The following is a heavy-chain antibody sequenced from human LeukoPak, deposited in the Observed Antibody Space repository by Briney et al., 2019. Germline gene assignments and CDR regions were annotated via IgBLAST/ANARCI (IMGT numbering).Heavy chain of an antibody. CDR3: ARGFFAVALDL. CDR2: MSATTYYACVTA. D-gene: IGHD3-3*01. Sequence: SSETLSLTCTVSGGSFTSNSYYWNWIRLSAGKGLEWIGRVYMSATTYYACVTACYHPSLKGRTTILLDTAKNRMTPNLTSVTAADTAIYYCARGFFAVALDLWGQGTMVSVSS. CDR1: GGSFTSNSYY. J-gene: IGHJ3*01. V-gene: IGHV4-61*02.